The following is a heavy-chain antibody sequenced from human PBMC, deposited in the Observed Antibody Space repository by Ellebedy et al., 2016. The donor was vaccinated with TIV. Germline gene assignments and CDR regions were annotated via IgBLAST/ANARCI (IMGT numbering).Heavy chain of an antibody. J-gene: IGHJ4*02. CDR2: IYYSGST. CDR3: ARERVDTAMVIGY. Sequence: SETLSLTXTVSGGSVSSGSYYWSWIRQPPGKGLEWIGYIYYSGSTNCNPSLKSRVTISVDTSKNQFSLKLSSVTAADTAVYYCARERVDTAMVIGYWGQGTLVTVSS. D-gene: IGHD5-18*01. V-gene: IGHV4-61*01. CDR1: GGSVSSGSYY.